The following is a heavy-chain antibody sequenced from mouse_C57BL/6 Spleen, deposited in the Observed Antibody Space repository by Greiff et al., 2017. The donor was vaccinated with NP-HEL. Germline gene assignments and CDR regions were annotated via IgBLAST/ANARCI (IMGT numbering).Heavy chain of an antibody. CDR2: ISSGGSYT. CDR3: ARQQVYDGYSGAMDY. D-gene: IGHD2-3*01. Sequence: EVKLQESGGDLVKPGGSLKLSCAASGFTFSSYGMSWVRQTPDKRLEWVATISSGGSYTYYPDSVKGRFTISRDNAKNNLYLQMSSLKSEDTAMYYCARQQVYDGYSGAMDYWGQGTSVTVAS. CDR1: GFTFSSYG. V-gene: IGHV5-6*01. J-gene: IGHJ4*01.